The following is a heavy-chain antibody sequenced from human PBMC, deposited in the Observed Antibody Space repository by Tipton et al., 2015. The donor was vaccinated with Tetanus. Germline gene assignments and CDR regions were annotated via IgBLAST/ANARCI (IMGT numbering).Heavy chain of an antibody. CDR1: GYTFTDNY. Sequence: QLVQSGAEVKKPGASVKVSCKASGYTFTDNYMHWVRQAPGQGLEWMGWINPKSGGTNYAQKFRGRVTMTRDTSISTAFLELSRLRSDDTAVYYCARGVPYSTTMGSDWFDPWGQGTLVTVSS. CDR2: INPKSGGT. CDR3: ARGVPYSTTMGSDWFDP. D-gene: IGHD2-2*01. V-gene: IGHV1-2*02. J-gene: IGHJ5*02.